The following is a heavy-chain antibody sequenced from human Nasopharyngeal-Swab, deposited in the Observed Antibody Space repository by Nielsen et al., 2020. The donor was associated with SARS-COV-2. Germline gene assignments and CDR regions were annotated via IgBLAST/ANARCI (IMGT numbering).Heavy chain of an antibody. J-gene: IGHJ4*02. CDR2: IYHSGST. V-gene: IGHV4-4*02. CDR3: ARRSTAVKFDY. Sequence: VCQAPGKGLEWIGEIYHSGSTNYNPSLKSRVTISVDKSKNQFSLKLSSVTAADTAVYYCARRSTAVKFDYWGQGTLVTVSS.